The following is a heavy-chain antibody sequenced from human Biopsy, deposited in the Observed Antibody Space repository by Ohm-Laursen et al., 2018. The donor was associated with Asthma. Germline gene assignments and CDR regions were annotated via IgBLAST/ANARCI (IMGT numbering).Heavy chain of an antibody. CDR1: GYIFTSYW. CDR2: IFPGDSDT. D-gene: IGHD3-10*01. J-gene: IGHJ4*02. Sequence: GESLRLSCKVSGYIFTSYWIGWVRQMPGKGLEWMGIIFPGDSDTIYSPSFQGQVTIPADKPISTAYLQWSSLKASDTAIYYCARLAYGSGSFFDFWGQGTLVTVAS. CDR3: ARLAYGSGSFFDF. V-gene: IGHV5-51*04.